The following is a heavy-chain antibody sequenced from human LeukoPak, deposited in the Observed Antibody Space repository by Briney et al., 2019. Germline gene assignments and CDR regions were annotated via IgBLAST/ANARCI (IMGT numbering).Heavy chain of an antibody. CDR3: ARGRGWLFDY. CDR1: GFTFSNYE. CDR2: ISSSGSTI. V-gene: IGHV3-48*03. D-gene: IGHD6-19*01. J-gene: IGHJ4*02. Sequence: QPGGSLRLSCAASGFTFSNYEMNWVRQAPGKGLEWVSYISSSGSTIYYADSVKGRFTISRGNAKNSLYLQMNSLRAEDTAVYYWARGRGWLFDYWGQGTLVTVSS.